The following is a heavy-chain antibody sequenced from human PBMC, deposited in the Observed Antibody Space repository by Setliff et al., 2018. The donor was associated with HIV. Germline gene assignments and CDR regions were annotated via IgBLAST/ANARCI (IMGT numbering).Heavy chain of an antibody. Sequence: ASVKVSCKASGYTFTHYFMHWVRQAPGQRLEWIGWINAGTAYTRYSQKFQARVTFSRDTSASAAYMDLSSLRSEDTAVYYCARARITMIVVVPDAFDIWGQGTMVTVSS. V-gene: IGHV1-3*01. CDR3: ARARITMIVVVPDAFDI. D-gene: IGHD3-22*01. CDR1: GYTFTHYF. CDR2: INAGTAYT. J-gene: IGHJ3*02.